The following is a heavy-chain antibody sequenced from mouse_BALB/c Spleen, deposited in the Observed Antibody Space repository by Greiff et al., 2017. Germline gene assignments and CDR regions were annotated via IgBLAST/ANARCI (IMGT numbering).Heavy chain of an antibody. Sequence: EVKVVESGGGLVKPGGSLKLSCAASGFTFSSYAMSWVRQTPEKRLEWVASISSGGSTYYPDSVKGRFTISRDNARNILYLQMSSLRSEDTAMYYCAQITTGYFDVWGAGTTVTVSS. V-gene: IGHV5-6-5*01. CDR2: ISSGGST. CDR1: GFTFSSYA. J-gene: IGHJ1*01. CDR3: AQITTGYFDV. D-gene: IGHD2-4*01.